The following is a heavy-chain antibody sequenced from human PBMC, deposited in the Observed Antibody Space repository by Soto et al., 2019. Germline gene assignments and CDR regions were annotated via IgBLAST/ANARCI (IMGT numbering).Heavy chain of an antibody. CDR1: GYIFTGYF. J-gene: IGHJ4*02. Sequence: ASVKVSCKTSGYIFTGYFIHWVRQTPGQGLQWLGRITPNSGDTKYGQTFQGRIALTRDTSTNTAYMELSGLTSDDTALYYCARGGPDRLDSWGQGSLVTVSS. CDR3: ARGGPDRLDS. V-gene: IGHV1-2*06. CDR2: ITPNSGDT.